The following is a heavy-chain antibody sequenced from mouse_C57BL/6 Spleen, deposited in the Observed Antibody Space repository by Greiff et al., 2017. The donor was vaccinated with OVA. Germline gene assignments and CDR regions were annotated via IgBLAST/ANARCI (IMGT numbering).Heavy chain of an antibody. V-gene: IGHV1-22*01. CDR3: AREGHYYGPHWYFDV. CDR1: GYTFTDYN. CDR2: INPNNGGT. D-gene: IGHD1-1*01. J-gene: IGHJ1*03. Sequence: VQLKQSGPELVKPGASVKMSCKASGYTFTDYNMHWVKQSHGKSLEWIGYINPNNGGTSYNQKFKGKATLTVNESSSTADMELRSLTSEDSAVYYCAREGHYYGPHWYFDVWGTGTTVTVSS.